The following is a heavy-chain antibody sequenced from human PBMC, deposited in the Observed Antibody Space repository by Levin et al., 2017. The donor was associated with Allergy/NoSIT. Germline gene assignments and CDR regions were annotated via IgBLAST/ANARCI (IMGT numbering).Heavy chain of an antibody. D-gene: IGHD6-13*01. V-gene: IGHV4-30-4*01. CDR2: IYYSGST. J-gene: IGHJ4*02. CDR3: ASGGIAAASRSTDY. CDR1: GGSISSGDYY. Sequence: PSETLSLTCTVSGGSISSGDYYWSWIRQPPGKGLEWIGYIYYSGSTYYYSSLPRRVTISVDTSKNQFSLKLSAVTAADTAVYYCASGGIAAASRSTDYWGQGTLVTVSS.